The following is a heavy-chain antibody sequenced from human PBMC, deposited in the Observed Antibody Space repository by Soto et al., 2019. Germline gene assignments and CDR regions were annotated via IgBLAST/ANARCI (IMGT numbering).Heavy chain of an antibody. CDR3: SSHAAYDSVWWESDGSDY. V-gene: IGHV4-39*01. CDR2: LFYSGAT. Sequence: PSETLSLTCTVSGGSISRNGYYGDWIRKPPGKGLEGIGSLFYSGATSPTRSLRSGVTISVDTSRNQFSLHLSPVTAADTAVYYCSSHAAYDSVWWESDGSDYCGQGTWSPSPQ. J-gene: IGHJ4*02. CDR1: GGSISRNGYY. D-gene: IGHD3-16*01.